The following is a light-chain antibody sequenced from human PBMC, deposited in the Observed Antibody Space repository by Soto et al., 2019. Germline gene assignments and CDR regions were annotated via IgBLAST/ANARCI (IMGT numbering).Light chain of an antibody. Sequence: DIQMTQSPSSLSASVGDRVTITCRASQSISSYLNWYQQKPGKAPKLLIYAASSLQSGVPSRFSGSVSGTDFTLTISSLQPEDFATYDCQQSYSTPRTCGQGTKVEIK. CDR2: AAS. J-gene: IGKJ1*01. V-gene: IGKV1-39*01. CDR1: QSISSY. CDR3: QQSYSTPRT.